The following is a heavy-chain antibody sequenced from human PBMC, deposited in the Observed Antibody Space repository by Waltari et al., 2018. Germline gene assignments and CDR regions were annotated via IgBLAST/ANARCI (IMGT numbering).Heavy chain of an antibody. J-gene: IGHJ2*01. CDR2: ITADCRSR. CDR1: GFMFSIYP. D-gene: IGHD2-21*01. V-gene: IGHV3-23*01. Sequence: EGQLLESGGGLVQTGGSLRLSCAASGFMFSIYPMTWVRQAPGKGLEWVATITADCRSRNYAASVKCRFTISRDNSRNTLDLQMNTLRAEDTAVYFCAKADFGNPYWFFDLWGRGTLLSVSS. CDR3: AKADFGNPYWFFDL.